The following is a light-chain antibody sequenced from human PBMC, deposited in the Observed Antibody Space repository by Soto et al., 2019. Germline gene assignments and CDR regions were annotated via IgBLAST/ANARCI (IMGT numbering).Light chain of an antibody. CDR3: QYYDNSRYT. Sequence: EIVLTQSPGTLSLSPGERATLSCRASQGITSNYLAWYQHKPGQVPRLLIYGASNRATVIPDWFSGSGSGKKFTLTISGLEPEDFAVYYCQYYDNSRYTFGQGTKLEIK. CDR1: QGITSNY. V-gene: IGKV3-20*01. CDR2: GAS. J-gene: IGKJ2*01.